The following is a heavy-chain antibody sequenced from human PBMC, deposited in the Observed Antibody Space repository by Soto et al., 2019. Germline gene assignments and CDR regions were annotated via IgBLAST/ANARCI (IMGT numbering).Heavy chain of an antibody. J-gene: IGHJ5*02. Sequence: GGSLRLSCAGSGFTLSDHYIDWVRQAPGKGLEWVGRSRDKAQGYSTAYAASVKGRFTTSRDESKNSVYLQMDSLRVEDTAVYYCAREGALKPFSSWGQGALVTVSS. V-gene: IGHV3-72*01. CDR3: AREGALKPFSS. CDR2: SRDKAQGYST. CDR1: GFTLSDHY.